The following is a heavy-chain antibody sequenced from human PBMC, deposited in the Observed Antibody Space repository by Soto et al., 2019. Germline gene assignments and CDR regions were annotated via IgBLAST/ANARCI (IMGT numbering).Heavy chain of an antibody. D-gene: IGHD5-12*01. Sequence: GGSLRLSCAASGFTFSSYAMSWARQAPGKGLEWVSGISASAGRTDYADSVKGRFTISRDNSKNTLYLQMNSLRAEDTAVYYCAQDRRDGYNYNYWGQGTLVTVSS. V-gene: IGHV3-23*01. CDR1: GFTFSSYA. CDR2: ISASAGRT. CDR3: AQDRRDGYNYNY. J-gene: IGHJ4*02.